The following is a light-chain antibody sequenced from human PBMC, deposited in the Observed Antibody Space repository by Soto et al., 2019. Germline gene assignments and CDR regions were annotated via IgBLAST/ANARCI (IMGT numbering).Light chain of an antibody. Sequence: EVVMTQSPATLSVSPGERVTLSCRASQSVSSNLAWYQQKPGQAPRLLIYGASTRATGIPARFSGSGSGKEFTLTISSLQSEDFAVYYCQQYNNWWTFGQGTKVEIK. CDR3: QQYNNWWT. J-gene: IGKJ1*01. V-gene: IGKV3-15*01. CDR1: QSVSSN. CDR2: GAS.